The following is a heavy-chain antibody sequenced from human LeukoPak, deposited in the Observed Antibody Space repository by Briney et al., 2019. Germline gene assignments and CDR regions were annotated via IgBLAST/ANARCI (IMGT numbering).Heavy chain of an antibody. D-gene: IGHD7-27*01. CDR1: GDSLSTSSSY. V-gene: IGHV4-39*01. CDR2: IYYSGST. CDR3: ESTSGDPGVFDY. J-gene: IGHJ4*02. Sequence: SETLSLTCTVSGDSLSTSSSYWGWIRQPPGEGLEWIGSIYYSGSTYSNPSLKSRVTISVDTSKNQFSLKPSSVTAADTAVYYCESTSGDPGVFDYWGQGTLVTVSS.